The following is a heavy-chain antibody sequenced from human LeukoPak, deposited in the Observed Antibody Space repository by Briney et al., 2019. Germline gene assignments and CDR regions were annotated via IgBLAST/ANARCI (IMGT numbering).Heavy chain of an antibody. D-gene: IGHD3-22*01. CDR2: IDWDDDK. V-gene: IGHV2-70*11. J-gene: IGHJ3*02. CDR3: ARSRGLYDSSGYYLGQDAFDI. Sequence: SGPTLVNPTQTLTLTCTFSEFSLSTSGMCVSWIRQPPGKALEWLARIDWDDDKYYSTSLKTRLTIPKDTSKNQVVLTMTNMDPVDTATYYCARSRGLYDSSGYYLGQDAFDIWGQGTMVTVSS. CDR1: EFSLSTSGMC.